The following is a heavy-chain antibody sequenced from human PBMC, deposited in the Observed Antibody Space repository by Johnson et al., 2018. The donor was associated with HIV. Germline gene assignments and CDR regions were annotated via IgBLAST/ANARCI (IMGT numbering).Heavy chain of an antibody. D-gene: IGHD5-18*01. Sequence: QVQLVESGGGVVQPGGSLRLSCAASGFTFSSYGMHWVRQAPGKGLEWVAFIRYDGSNTYYADSMKGRFTISRDNSKNTLYLQMSSMRAEDTAVYYCARDRGGYSYGYDSDAFDIWGQGTMVTVSS. V-gene: IGHV3-30*02. J-gene: IGHJ3*02. CDR3: ARDRGGYSYGYDSDAFDI. CDR1: GFTFSSYG. CDR2: IRYDGSNT.